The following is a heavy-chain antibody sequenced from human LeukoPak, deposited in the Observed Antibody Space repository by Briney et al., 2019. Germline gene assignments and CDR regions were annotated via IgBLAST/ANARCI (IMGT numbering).Heavy chain of an antibody. Sequence: GGSLRLSCAASGFSFSNYEMNWVRQTPGKGLEWVSYMSSSGSMTWYADSVKGRFTISRDNAKNSLYLQMNSLRVEDTAVYYCARGDLPTFFDYWGQGTLLTVSS. V-gene: IGHV3-48*03. CDR1: GFSFSNYE. J-gene: IGHJ4*02. CDR2: MSSSGSMT. CDR3: ARGDLPTFFDY. D-gene: IGHD2/OR15-2a*01.